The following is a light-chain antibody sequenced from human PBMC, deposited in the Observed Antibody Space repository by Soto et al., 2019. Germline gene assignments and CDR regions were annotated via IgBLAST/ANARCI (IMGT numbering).Light chain of an antibody. CDR2: DVS. V-gene: IGLV2-14*01. Sequence: QSALTQPASVSGSPGQSITISCTGTSSDVGGYNYVSWYQQHPGKAHKLMIYDVSNRPSGVSNHFSGSKSGNTASLTISGLQAEDEADYYCSSYTSSSTGVFGTGTKVTVL. CDR1: SSDVGGYNY. J-gene: IGLJ1*01. CDR3: SSYTSSSTGV.